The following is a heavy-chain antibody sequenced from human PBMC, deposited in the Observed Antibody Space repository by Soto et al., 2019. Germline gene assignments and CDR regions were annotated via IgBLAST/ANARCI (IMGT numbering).Heavy chain of an antibody. CDR3: ARQVLGGVAAGTFDY. V-gene: IGHV1-2*02. CDR1: GYTFTGYY. J-gene: IGHJ4*02. CDR2: INPNSGGT. D-gene: IGHD6-13*01. Sequence: QVQLVQSGAEVKKPGASVKVSCKASGYTFTGYYMHWARQAPGQGLEWMGWINPNSGGTNYAQKFQGRVTMTRDTSISTAYMELSRLRSDDTAVYYCARQVLGGVAAGTFDYWGQGTLVTVSS.